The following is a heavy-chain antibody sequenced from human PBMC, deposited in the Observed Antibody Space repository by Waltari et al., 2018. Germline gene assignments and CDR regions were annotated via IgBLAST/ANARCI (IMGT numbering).Heavy chain of an antibody. V-gene: IGHV4-34*01. D-gene: IGHD6-19*01. Sequence: QVQLQQWGAGLLKPSETLSLTCAVYGGSFSGYYWSWIRPPPGKGLEWIGEINHSGSTNYNPSLKSRVTISVDTSKNQFSLKLSSVTAADTAVYYCAIRSSGWYWGYFDYWGQGTLVTVSS. CDR3: AIRSSGWYWGYFDY. J-gene: IGHJ4*02. CDR1: GGSFSGYY. CDR2: INHSGST.